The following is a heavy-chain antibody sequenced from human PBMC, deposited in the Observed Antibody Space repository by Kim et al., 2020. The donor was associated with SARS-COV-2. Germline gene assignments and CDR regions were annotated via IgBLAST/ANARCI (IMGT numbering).Heavy chain of an antibody. V-gene: IGHV4-34*01. J-gene: IGHJ6*02. CDR3: ARGPLLRYFDWPRYYYGMDV. D-gene: IGHD3-9*01. Sequence: RVTISVDTSKNQFSLKLSSVTAADTAVYYCARGPLLRYFDWPRYYYGMDVWGQGTTVTVSS.